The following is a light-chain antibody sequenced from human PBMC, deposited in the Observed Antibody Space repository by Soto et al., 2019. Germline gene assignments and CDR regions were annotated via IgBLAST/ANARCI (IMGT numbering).Light chain of an antibody. V-gene: IGKV3-20*01. CDR1: QSVNSNY. J-gene: IGKJ3*01. Sequence: EIVLTQSPGTLSLSPGERATRSCRASQSVNSNYLAWYQQKPGQAPRLLIYGASSRATGIPDRFSGSGSGTDFALTISGLEPEDFAVYYCQLYGTSPGFTFGPGTKVDIK. CDR3: QLYGTSPGFT. CDR2: GAS.